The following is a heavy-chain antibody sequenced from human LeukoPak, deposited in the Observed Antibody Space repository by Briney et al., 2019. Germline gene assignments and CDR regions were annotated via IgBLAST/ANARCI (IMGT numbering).Heavy chain of an antibody. CDR2: IYYSGST. V-gene: IGHV4-39*07. D-gene: IGHD4-17*01. Sequence: SETLSLTCTVSGGSIGSSSYYWGWIRQPPGKGLEWIGSIYYSGSTYYDPSLKSRVTISVDTSKNQFSLKLSSVTAADTAVYYCARTGSTVTMLYPFDHWGQGTLVTVSS. CDR3: ARTGSTVTMLYPFDH. CDR1: GGSIGSSSYY. J-gene: IGHJ4*02.